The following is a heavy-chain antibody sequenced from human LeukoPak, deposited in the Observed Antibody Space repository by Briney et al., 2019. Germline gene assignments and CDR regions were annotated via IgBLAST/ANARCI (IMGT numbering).Heavy chain of an antibody. CDR1: GGSFSGYY. Sequence: SETLSLTCAVYGGSFSGYYWSWIRQPPGKGLEWIGEINHSGSTNYNRSLKSRVTISVDTSKNQFSLKLSSVTAADTAVYYCARVVVGAQDYWGQGTLVTVSS. D-gene: IGHD1-26*01. V-gene: IGHV4-34*01. CDR3: ARVVVGAQDY. CDR2: INHSGST. J-gene: IGHJ4*02.